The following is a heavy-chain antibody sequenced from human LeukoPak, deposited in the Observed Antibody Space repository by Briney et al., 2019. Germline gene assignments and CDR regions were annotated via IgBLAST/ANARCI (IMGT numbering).Heavy chain of an antibody. V-gene: IGHV4-59*01. CDR3: ARDSTGGYYFDY. CDR1: GGSISSYY. Sequence: SETLSLTCTVSGGSISSYYWSWIRQPPGKGLEWIGYIYYSGSTNYNPSLKSRVTISVDTSKNQLSLKLSSVTAADTAVYYCARDSTGGYYFDYWGQGTLVTVSS. CDR2: IYYSGST. J-gene: IGHJ4*02. D-gene: IGHD4-17*01.